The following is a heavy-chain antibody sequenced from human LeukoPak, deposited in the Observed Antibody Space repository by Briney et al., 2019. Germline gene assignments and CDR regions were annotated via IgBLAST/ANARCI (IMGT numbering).Heavy chain of an antibody. CDR1: GYTFTGYY. Sequence: ASVKVSCKASGYTFTGYYMHWVRQAPGQGLEWMGWINPNSGGTNYAQKFQGRVTMTRDTSISTAYMELSRLRSDDTAVYYCARVPDSSVAIDAFDIWGQGTVVTVPS. D-gene: IGHD3-22*01. CDR2: INPNSGGT. J-gene: IGHJ3*02. V-gene: IGHV1-2*02. CDR3: ARVPDSSVAIDAFDI.